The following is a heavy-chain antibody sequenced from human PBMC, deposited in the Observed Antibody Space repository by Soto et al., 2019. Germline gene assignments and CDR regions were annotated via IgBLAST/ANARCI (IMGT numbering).Heavy chain of an antibody. CDR1: GYAFTSYG. Sequence: ASVKVSCKASGYAFTSYGISCVRQAPGQGLEWMGWISAYNGNTNYAQKLQGRVTMTTDTSTSTAYMELRSLRSDDTAVYYCARGYDYDILTGYFDPWGQGTLVTVSS. CDR2: ISAYNGNT. CDR3: ARGYDYDILTGYFDP. D-gene: IGHD3-9*01. J-gene: IGHJ5*02. V-gene: IGHV1-18*01.